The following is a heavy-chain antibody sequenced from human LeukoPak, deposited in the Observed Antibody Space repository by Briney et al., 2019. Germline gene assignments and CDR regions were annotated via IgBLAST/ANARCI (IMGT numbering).Heavy chain of an antibody. CDR2: INPDGSTT. D-gene: IGHD3-10*01. Sequence: GGSLRLSCAASGFTFSRYWIHWVRQAPGKGLEWVSRINPDGSTTTYADSVKGRFTISRDNSRNALYLYMNSLRPEDSAVYYCAKDGVSSSVWAFDIWGQGTMVTVSS. J-gene: IGHJ3*02. CDR1: GFTFSRYW. V-gene: IGHV3-74*01. CDR3: AKDGVSSSVWAFDI.